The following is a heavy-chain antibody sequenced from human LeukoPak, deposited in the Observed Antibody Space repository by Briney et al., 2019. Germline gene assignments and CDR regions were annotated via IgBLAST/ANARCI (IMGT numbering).Heavy chain of an antibody. Sequence: SETLSLTCTVSGGSISSYYWSWIRQPAGKGLEWIGRIYTSGSTNYNPSLKSRVTMSVDTSKNQFSLKLSSVTAADTAVYYCASTNLLWFGELFFDYWGQGTLVTVSS. D-gene: IGHD3-10*01. CDR3: ASTNLLWFGELFFDY. CDR1: GGSISSYY. CDR2: IYTSGST. V-gene: IGHV4-4*07. J-gene: IGHJ4*02.